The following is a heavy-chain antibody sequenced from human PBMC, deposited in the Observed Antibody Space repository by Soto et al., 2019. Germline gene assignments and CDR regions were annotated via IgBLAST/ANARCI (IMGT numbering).Heavy chain of an antibody. D-gene: IGHD3-22*01. CDR1: GYTFTSYY. J-gene: IGHJ4*02. Sequence: ASVKVSCKASGYTFTSYYMHWVRQAPGQGLEWMGIINPSGGGTSYAQKFQGRVTMTRDTSTSTVYMELSSLRSEDTAVYYCARDYYDSSGYYRLDYWGQGTLVTVSS. V-gene: IGHV1-46*01. CDR2: INPSGGGT. CDR3: ARDYYDSSGYYRLDY.